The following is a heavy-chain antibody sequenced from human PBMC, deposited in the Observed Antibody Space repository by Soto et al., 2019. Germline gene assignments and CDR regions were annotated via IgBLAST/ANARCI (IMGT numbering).Heavy chain of an antibody. D-gene: IGHD2-15*01. J-gene: IGHJ4*02. CDR1: GFTFSNYA. Sequence: EMQLLESGGGLVQPGGSLKLSCAASGFTFSNYAMSWVRQAPGKGLEWVSTISGRGGNTYYADSVKGRFTISRDNARNTRYMQMDSLRVEDSAVYSCATAGCRGCTCYLYYFDYWGQGALVTVSS. CDR2: ISGRGGNT. CDR3: ATAGCRGCTCYLYYFDY. V-gene: IGHV3-23*01.